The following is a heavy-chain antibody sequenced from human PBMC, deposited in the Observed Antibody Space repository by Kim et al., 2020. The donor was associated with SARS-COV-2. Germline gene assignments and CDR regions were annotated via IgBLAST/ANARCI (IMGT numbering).Heavy chain of an antibody. CDR2: INWNGGST. CDR1: GFTFDDYG. CDR3: ARGMLIDILTAYYNYYFDY. Sequence: GGSLRLSCAASGFTFDDYGMSWVREAPGKGLEWVSGINWNGGSTGYADSVKGRFTISRANDKNSLYLQMNSLRAEDTALYYCARGMLIDILTAYYNYYFDYWGQGTLVTFSS. V-gene: IGHV3-20*04. J-gene: IGHJ4*02. D-gene: IGHD3-9*01.